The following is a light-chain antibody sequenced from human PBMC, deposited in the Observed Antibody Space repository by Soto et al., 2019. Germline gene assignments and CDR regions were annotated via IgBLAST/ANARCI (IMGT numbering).Light chain of an antibody. J-gene: IGKJ1*01. CDR2: GAS. V-gene: IGKV3-15*01. Sequence: EIVMTQSPPTLSVSPGERATLSCRASQSVRRNLAWYQHKPGQAPRLLIDGASTRATDIPARFSGGGSGTEFTLTISSLQFEDFAVYYCQQYDSWPRTFGQGTKVEVK. CDR1: QSVRRN. CDR3: QQYDSWPRT.